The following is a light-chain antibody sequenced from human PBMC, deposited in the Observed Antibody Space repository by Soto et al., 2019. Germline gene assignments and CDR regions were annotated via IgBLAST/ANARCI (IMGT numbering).Light chain of an antibody. Sequence: QSALTQPASVSGSPGQSITISCTGTSSDVGGYNYVSWYQQHPGKAPKLKIYDVSNRPSGVSNRFSGSKSGNTVSLTISGLQAEDEADYYCSSYTSSSTLVFGKGTKVTVL. J-gene: IGLJ2*01. CDR2: DVS. CDR3: SSYTSSSTLV. CDR1: SSDVGGYNY. V-gene: IGLV2-14*01.